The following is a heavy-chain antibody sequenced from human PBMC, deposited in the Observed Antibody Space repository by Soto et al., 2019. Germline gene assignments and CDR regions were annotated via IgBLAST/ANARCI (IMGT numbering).Heavy chain of an antibody. J-gene: IGHJ4*02. CDR2: TYYRSKWNN. Sequence: PSQTLSLTCAISGDSVSSISAAWNWIRQSPSRGLEWLGRTYYRSKWNNDYSISVKSQIPINPDTSKNRFSLRVNSVTPDDTAVYYCARGEASHFAYGGQGPLVPVSS. CDR1: GDSVSSISAA. V-gene: IGHV6-1*01. CDR3: ARGEASHFAY.